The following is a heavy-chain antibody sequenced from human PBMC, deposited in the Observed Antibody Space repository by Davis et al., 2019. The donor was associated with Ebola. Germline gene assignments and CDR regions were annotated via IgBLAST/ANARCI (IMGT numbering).Heavy chain of an antibody. Sequence: GESLKISCAASGFTFSIYGMHWVRQAPGKRLEWVAFIRYDGSNQYYADSVKGRFTISRDNAKNSLYLQMNSLRAEDTAVYYCSTFQEQCLVPWAFDIWGQGTMVTVSS. J-gene: IGHJ3*02. D-gene: IGHD6-19*01. CDR3: STFQEQCLVPWAFDI. CDR2: IRYDGSNQ. CDR1: GFTFSIYG. V-gene: IGHV3-30*02.